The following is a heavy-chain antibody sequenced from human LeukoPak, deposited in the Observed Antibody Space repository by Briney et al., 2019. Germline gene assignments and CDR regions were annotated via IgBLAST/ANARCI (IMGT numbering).Heavy chain of an antibody. V-gene: IGHV4-39*01. D-gene: IGHD3-10*01. J-gene: IGHJ4*02. CDR1: GGSISSTSYF. CDR2: IYYSGST. Sequence: SETLSLTCTVSGGSISSTSYFWGWIRQPPGKGLEWIGSIYYSGSTYYNPSLKSRLTISVDTSKNQFSLKLSSVTAADTAVYYCARQKAREASDYWGQGTLVTVFS. CDR3: ARQKAREASDY.